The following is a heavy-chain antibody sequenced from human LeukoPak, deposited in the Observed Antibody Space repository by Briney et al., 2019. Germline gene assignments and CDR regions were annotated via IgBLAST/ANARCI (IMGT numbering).Heavy chain of an antibody. CDR2: INANSGGT. CDR3: ARDLGYRGGWFDP. V-gene: IGHV1-2*02. D-gene: IGHD1-26*01. J-gene: IGHJ5*02. Sequence: ASVTVSCKASGYTFTGYYMHWVRQAPGQGLEWMGSINANSGGTNYEQKFQDRVSMTRDTSISTAYVELSRLRSDDTAVYYCARDLGYRGGWFDPWGQGTLVTVSS. CDR1: GYTFTGYY.